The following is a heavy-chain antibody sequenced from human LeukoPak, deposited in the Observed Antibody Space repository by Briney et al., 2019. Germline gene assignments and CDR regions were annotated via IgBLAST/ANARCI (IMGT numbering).Heavy chain of an antibody. Sequence: GGYLRLYCAASGLTFSDDAMHWVGEARGKGVEWVAVISKDGSDKYYPGSVRGRFTISRDNSKNTIYLQMDSLRAEDTAIYYCARDYWWNYDYWGQGTLVTVSS. D-gene: IGHD1-7*01. CDR1: GLTFSDDA. V-gene: IGHV3-30-3*01. CDR2: ISKDGSDK. CDR3: ARDYWWNYDY. J-gene: IGHJ4*02.